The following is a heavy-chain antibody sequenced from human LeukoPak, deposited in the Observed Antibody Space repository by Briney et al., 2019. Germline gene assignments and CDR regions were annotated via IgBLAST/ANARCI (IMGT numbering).Heavy chain of an antibody. V-gene: IGHV4-39*07. CDR2: INHSGST. Sequence: SETLSLTCSVSGASISSTSYYWGWIRRPPGKGLEWIGEINHSGSTNYNPSLKSRVTISVDTSKNQFSLKLSSVTAADTAVYYCARGLIFGGRNNNDHWGQGTLVTVSS. J-gene: IGHJ4*02. CDR1: GASISSTSYY. CDR3: ARGLIFGGRNNNDH. D-gene: IGHD3-10*01.